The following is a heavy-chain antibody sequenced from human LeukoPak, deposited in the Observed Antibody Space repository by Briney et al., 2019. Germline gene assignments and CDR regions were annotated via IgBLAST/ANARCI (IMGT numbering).Heavy chain of an antibody. CDR2: IIPIFGTA. Sequence: GASVKVSCKASGGTFSSYAISWVRQAPGQGLEWMGGIIPIFGTANYAQKFQGRVTITADKSTSTAYMELSSLRSEDTAVYYCARGLRSSGQNRYFDFWGRGTLVTVSS. V-gene: IGHV1-69*06. CDR3: ARGLRSSGQNRYFDF. D-gene: IGHD6-19*01. J-gene: IGHJ2*01. CDR1: GGTFSSYA.